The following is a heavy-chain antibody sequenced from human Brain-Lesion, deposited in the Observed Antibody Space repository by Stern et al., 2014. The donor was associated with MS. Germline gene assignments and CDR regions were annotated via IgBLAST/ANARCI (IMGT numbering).Heavy chain of an antibody. CDR3: STLSPGAGGNYYRHFDY. J-gene: IGHJ4*02. CDR1: GYTLTDFS. D-gene: IGHD1-26*01. V-gene: IGHV1-24*01. Sequence: QVHLVESGAEVQKPGASVKVSCKVSGYTLTDFSMHWVRQAPRKGLEWMGGFDPEDGETICAQKFQGRVTMTEDTSTDTAYMELSSLRSEDTAVYYCSTLSPGAGGNYYRHFDYWGQGTLVTVSS. CDR2: FDPEDGET.